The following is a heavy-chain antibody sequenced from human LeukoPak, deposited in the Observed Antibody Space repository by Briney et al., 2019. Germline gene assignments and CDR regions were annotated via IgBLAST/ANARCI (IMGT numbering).Heavy chain of an antibody. CDR2: ISGSGGST. CDR1: GFTVSSNY. Sequence: GGSLRLSCAASGFTVSSNYMSWVRQAPGKGLEWVSAISGSGGSTYYADSVKGRFTISRDNSKNTLYLQMNSLRAEDTAVYYCATLPYGSGPTYGDYWGQGTLVTVSS. J-gene: IGHJ4*02. CDR3: ATLPYGSGPTYGDY. D-gene: IGHD3-10*01. V-gene: IGHV3-23*01.